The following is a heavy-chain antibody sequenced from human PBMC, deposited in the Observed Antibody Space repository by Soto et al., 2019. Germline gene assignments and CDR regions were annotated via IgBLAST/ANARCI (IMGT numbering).Heavy chain of an antibody. D-gene: IGHD5-18*01. CDR3: AHRPFNSAWHDAYDI. Sequence: QITLKESGPTLVKPTETLTLTCTFSGFSLSARGEGVGWIRQPPGKALEWLAIIYWDDDKRYSPSLRTTFTITKDTSKTQVVLTMPNMDPVDTATYFCAHRPFNSAWHDAYDIWGPGTMVTVSS. CDR1: GFSLSARGEG. J-gene: IGHJ3*02. CDR2: IYWDDDK. V-gene: IGHV2-5*02.